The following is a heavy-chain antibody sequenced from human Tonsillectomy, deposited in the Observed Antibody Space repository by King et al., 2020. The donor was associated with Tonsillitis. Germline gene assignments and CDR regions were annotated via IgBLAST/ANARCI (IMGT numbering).Heavy chain of an antibody. V-gene: IGHV3-30*18. CDR3: TKDPRPYSSAWLTVDY. D-gene: IGHD4-11*01. Sequence: QLVQSGGGVVQPGRSLRLSCAASGFTFGTYGMHWVRQAPGKGLEWVAIISYDGSNQYYPDSVKGRFTVSRDNSENTLHLQMNNVRVEDTAVYYCTKDPRPYSSAWLTVDYWGQGTLVTVSS. CDR2: ISYDGSNQ. J-gene: IGHJ4*02. CDR1: GFTFGTYG.